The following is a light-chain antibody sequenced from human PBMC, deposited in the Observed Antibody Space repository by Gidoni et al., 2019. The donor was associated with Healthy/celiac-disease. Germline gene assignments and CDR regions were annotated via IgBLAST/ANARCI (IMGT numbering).Light chain of an antibody. CDR3: QVWDSSSDHYV. CDR2: DDS. CDR1: NIGSKS. Sequence: SYVLTPPPPVSVPPGKTARITWGGNNIGSKSVHWYQQKPGQAPVLVVYDDSDRPSGIPERFSGSNSGNTATLTISRVEAGDEADYYCQVWDSSSDHYVFGTGTKVTVL. V-gene: IGLV3-21*03. J-gene: IGLJ1*01.